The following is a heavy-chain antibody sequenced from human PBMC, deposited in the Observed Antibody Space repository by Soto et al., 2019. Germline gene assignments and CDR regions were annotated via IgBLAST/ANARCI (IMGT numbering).Heavy chain of an antibody. Sequence: QVQLQESGPGLVKPSQTLSLTCTVSGGSISSGGYYWSWIRQHPGKGLEWIGYIYYSGSTYYNPSLKSRVTISVDTSKNRFSLKLSAVTAADTAVYYCARDITKVRGVTSGGFDPWGQGTLVTVSS. CDR2: IYYSGST. J-gene: IGHJ5*02. V-gene: IGHV4-31*03. CDR3: ARDITKVRGVTSGGFDP. D-gene: IGHD3-10*01. CDR1: GGSISSGGYY.